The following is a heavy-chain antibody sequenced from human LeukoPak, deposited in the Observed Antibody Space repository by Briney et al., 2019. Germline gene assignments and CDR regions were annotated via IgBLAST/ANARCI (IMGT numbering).Heavy chain of an antibody. CDR1: GGSISSGSYY. Sequence: SETLSLTCTVSGGSISSGSYYWSWIRQPAGKGLEWIGRIYTSGSTNYNPSLKSRVTISVDTSKNQFSLKLSSVTAADTAVYYCAGADYDILTGYHLWGQGTLVTVSS. CDR3: AGADYDILTGYHL. D-gene: IGHD3-9*01. J-gene: IGHJ5*02. CDR2: IYTSGST. V-gene: IGHV4-61*02.